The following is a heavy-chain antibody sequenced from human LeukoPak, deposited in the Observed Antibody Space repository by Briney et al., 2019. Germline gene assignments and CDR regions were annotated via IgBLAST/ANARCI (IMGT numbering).Heavy chain of an antibody. V-gene: IGHV4-39*01. Sequence: SEILSLTCTVSGGSISSSSYYWGWIRQPPGKGLEWIGNIYYTGATYYNPSLKSRVTISVHTSKNQFSLKLSSVTAADTAVYYCASLSSDNWGQGTLVTVSS. CDR2: IYYTGAT. D-gene: IGHD2-2*01. J-gene: IGHJ4*02. CDR1: GGSISSSSYY. CDR3: ASLSSDN.